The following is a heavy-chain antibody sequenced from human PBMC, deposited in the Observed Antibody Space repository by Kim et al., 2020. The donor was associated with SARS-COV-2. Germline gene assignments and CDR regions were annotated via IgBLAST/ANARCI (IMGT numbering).Heavy chain of an antibody. V-gene: IGHV4-39*01. CDR1: GGSISSSSYY. Sequence: SETLSLTCTVSGGSISSSSYYWGWIRQPPGKGLEWIGSIYYSGSTYYNPSLKSRVTISVDTSKNQFSLKLSSVTAADTAVYYCARQQPTFYDYVWGSYRYPFDYWGQGTLVTVSS. CDR2: IYYSGST. J-gene: IGHJ4*02. D-gene: IGHD3-16*02. CDR3: ARQQPTFYDYVWGSYRYPFDY.